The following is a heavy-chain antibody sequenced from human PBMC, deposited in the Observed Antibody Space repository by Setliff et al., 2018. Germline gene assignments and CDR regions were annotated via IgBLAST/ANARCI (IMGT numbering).Heavy chain of an antibody. Sequence: PGESLKISCKVSGFSFSNNWMTWVRQAPGKGLEWVANINPDGSERYTVDFLRGRFTISRDNAKNSLYLQMNSLRAEDSAVYYCARDGVFYAMDFWGQGTTVTVSS. CDR3: ARDGVFYAMDF. CDR2: INPDGSER. J-gene: IGHJ6*02. D-gene: IGHD3-10*01. CDR1: GFSFSNNW. V-gene: IGHV3-7*01.